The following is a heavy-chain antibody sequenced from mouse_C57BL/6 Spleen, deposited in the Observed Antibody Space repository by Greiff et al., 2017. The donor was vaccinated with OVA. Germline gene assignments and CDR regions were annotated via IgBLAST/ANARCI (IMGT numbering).Heavy chain of an antibody. CDR3: ARSGDSYYFDY. CDR2: IYPGDGDT. Sequence: QVQLQQSGAELVKPGASVKISCKASGYAFSSYWMNWVKQRPGKGLEWIGQIYPGDGDTNYNGKFKGKATLTADKSSSTAYMQLSSLTSEDSAVYFCARSGDSYYFDYWGQGTTLTVSS. D-gene: IGHD3-1*01. J-gene: IGHJ2*01. CDR1: GYAFSSYW. V-gene: IGHV1-80*01.